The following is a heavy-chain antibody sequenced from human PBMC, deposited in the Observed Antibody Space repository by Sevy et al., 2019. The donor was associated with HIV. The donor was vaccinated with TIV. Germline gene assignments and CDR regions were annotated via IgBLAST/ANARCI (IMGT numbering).Heavy chain of an antibody. D-gene: IGHD3-3*01. CDR3: ATGREYYEGNSGYFDY. CDR2: FDPEDGER. J-gene: IGHJ4*02. CDR1: GYTVTQLS. V-gene: IGHV1-24*01. Sequence: ASVKVSCKLSGYTVTQLSMHWVRQAPGKGLEWLGSFDPEDGERIYAQKFQGRFTMTEETSTDTAYMELSSLRSEDTAIYYCATGREYYEGNSGYFDYWGQGTLVTVSS.